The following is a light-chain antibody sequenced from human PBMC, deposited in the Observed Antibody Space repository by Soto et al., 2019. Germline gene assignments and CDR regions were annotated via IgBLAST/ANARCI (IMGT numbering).Light chain of an antibody. CDR2: GAS. Sequence: EIVLTQSPGTLSLSPWERATLSCRASQSVSSSYLAWYQQEPGQAPRPLIYGASSRAIGIPDRFSGSGSGTDFTLTISILETEDFAVYYCQKYGSSPCTFGQGTKVDIK. J-gene: IGKJ1*01. V-gene: IGKV3-20*01. CDR3: QKYGSSPCT. CDR1: QSVSSSY.